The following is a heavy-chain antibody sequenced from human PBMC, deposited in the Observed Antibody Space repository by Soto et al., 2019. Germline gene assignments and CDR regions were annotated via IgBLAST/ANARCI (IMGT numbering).Heavy chain of an antibody. CDR3: ARVRYSGWFGELLDYNWFDL. CDR2: IYYSGST. D-gene: IGHD3-10*01. Sequence: KTSETLSLTCTVSGGSISSYYWSWIRQPPGKGLEWIGYIYYSGSTNYNPSLKSRVTISVDTSKNQFSLKLSSVTAADTAVYYCARVRYSGWFGELLDYNWFDLWGQGTLVTVSS. V-gene: IGHV4-59*01. J-gene: IGHJ5*02. CDR1: GGSISSYY.